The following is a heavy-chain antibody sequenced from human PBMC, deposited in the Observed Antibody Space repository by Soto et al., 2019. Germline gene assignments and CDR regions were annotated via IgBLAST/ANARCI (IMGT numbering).Heavy chain of an antibody. CDR1: GYSIRSGYY. J-gene: IGHJ2*01. D-gene: IGHD5-12*01. Sequence: PSETRSLTCAVSGYSIRSGYYWGWIRPPPGKGLEWIGSIYHSRITYYNPSLKSRVTISVDTSKNQFSLKLSSVTAADTAVYYCARVQKPTNSGYDSLVFWYFAVWGRGTLV. CDR2: IYHSRIT. V-gene: IGHV4-38-2*01. CDR3: ARVQKPTNSGYDSLVFWYFAV.